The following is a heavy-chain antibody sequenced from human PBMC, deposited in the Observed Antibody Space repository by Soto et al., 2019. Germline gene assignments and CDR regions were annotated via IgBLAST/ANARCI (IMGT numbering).Heavy chain of an antibody. V-gene: IGHV1-69*01. J-gene: IGHJ5*02. CDR1: GGTFSSYA. CDR2: IIPIFGTA. CDR3: ARTRANKYYYDSSGYWFDP. Sequence: QVQLVQSGAEVKKPGSSVKVSCKASGGTFSSYAISWVRQAPGQGLEWMGGIIPIFGTANYAQKFQGRVTITADDSTSTAYMELRSLRSEDTAVYYCARTRANKYYYDSSGYWFDPWGQGTLVTVSS. D-gene: IGHD3-22*01.